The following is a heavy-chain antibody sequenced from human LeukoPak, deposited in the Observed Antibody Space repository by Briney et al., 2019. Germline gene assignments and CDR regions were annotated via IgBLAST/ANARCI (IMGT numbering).Heavy chain of an antibody. Sequence: GGSLRLSCAASGFTFDDYAMHWVRQAPGKGLEWVSGISWNSGSIVYADSVKGRFTISRDNAKNSLYLQMNSLRAEDTALYYCAKAPYSNNYFDYWGQGTLVTVSS. V-gene: IGHV3-9*01. D-gene: IGHD4-4*01. CDR1: GFTFDDYA. CDR3: AKAPYSNNYFDY. J-gene: IGHJ4*02. CDR2: ISWNSGSI.